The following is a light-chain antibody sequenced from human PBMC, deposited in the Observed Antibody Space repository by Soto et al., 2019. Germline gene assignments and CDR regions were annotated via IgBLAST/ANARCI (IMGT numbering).Light chain of an antibody. V-gene: IGKV3-15*01. CDR1: QGVTTN. CDR3: QQYNNWPFS. CDR2: DVS. J-gene: IGKJ5*01. Sequence: VLTQSPATLSLSPGERATLSCRAGQGVTTNFAWYQQKSGQSPRLLIYDVSIRATGVPARFSGTGSETDFTLTISGLQSEDSAVYFCQQYNNWPFSLGQGTRLEI.